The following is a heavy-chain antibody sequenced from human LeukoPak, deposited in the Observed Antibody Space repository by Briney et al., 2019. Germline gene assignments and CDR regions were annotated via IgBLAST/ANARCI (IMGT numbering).Heavy chain of an antibody. CDR2: IFYSGGT. CDR3: ARHGTSGTNLNWFDP. V-gene: IGHV4-59*01. D-gene: IGHD1-1*01. J-gene: IGHJ5*02. Sequence: PETLSLTCTVPGGSISSYYWSWIRQPPEKGLEWIGYIFYSGGTNYNPSLKSRVTISVDTSKNQFSLKLSALTAADTAVYYCARHGTSGTNLNWFDPWGQGTLVTVSS. CDR1: GGSISSYY.